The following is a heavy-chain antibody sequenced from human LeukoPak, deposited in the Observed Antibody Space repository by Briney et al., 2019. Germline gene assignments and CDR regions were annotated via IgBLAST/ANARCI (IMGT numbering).Heavy chain of an antibody. V-gene: IGHV4-30-4*07. Sequence: SGTLSLTCAVSGGSISSGGYSWSWIRQPPGKGLEWIGYIYYSGSTYYNPSLKSRVTIPVDTSKNQFSLKLSSVTAADTAVYYCARGGRTAMVDYWGQGTLVTVSS. CDR3: ARGGRTAMVDY. CDR2: IYYSGST. CDR1: GGSISSGGYS. D-gene: IGHD5-18*01. J-gene: IGHJ4*02.